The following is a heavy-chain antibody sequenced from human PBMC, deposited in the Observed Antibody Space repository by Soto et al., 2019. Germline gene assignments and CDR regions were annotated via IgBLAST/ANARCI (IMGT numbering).Heavy chain of an antibody. J-gene: IGHJ4*02. Sequence: SETLSLTCTGSGGYISSSSYYWGWIRQPPGKGLEWIGSIYYSGSTYYNPSLKSRVTISVDTSKNQFSLKLSSVTAADTAVYYCARIYYDSVFDYWGQGTLVTVSS. CDR1: GGYISSSSYY. CDR2: IYYSGST. V-gene: IGHV4-39*01. CDR3: ARIYYDSVFDY. D-gene: IGHD3-22*01.